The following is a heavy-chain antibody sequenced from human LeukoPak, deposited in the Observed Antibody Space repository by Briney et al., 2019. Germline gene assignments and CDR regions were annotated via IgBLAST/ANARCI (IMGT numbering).Heavy chain of an antibody. CDR2: ISSNGGST. CDR3: ARRGTMIVPMFDY. J-gene: IGHJ4*02. D-gene: IGHD3-22*01. Sequence: GGSLRLSCAASGFTFSSYGMHWVRQAPGKGLESVSAISSNGGSTYYANSVKGRFTISRDNSKNTLYLQMGSLRAEDMAVYYCARRGTMIVPMFDYWGQGTLATVSS. V-gene: IGHV3-64*01. CDR1: GFTFSSYG.